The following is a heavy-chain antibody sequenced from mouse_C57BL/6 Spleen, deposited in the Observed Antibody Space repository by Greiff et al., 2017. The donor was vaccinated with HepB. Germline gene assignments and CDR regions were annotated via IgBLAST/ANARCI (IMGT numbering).Heavy chain of an antibody. J-gene: IGHJ4*01. CDR3: ARSYYGSSYHYYAMDY. CDR2: IYPGDGDT. Sequence: QVQLQQSGPELVKPGASVKISCKASGYAFSSSWMNWVKQRPGKGLEWIGRIYPGDGDTNYNGKFKGKATLTADNSSSTAYMQLSSLTSEDSAVYFCARSYYGSSYHYYAMDYWGQGTSVTVSS. CDR1: GYAFSSSW. D-gene: IGHD1-1*01. V-gene: IGHV1-82*01.